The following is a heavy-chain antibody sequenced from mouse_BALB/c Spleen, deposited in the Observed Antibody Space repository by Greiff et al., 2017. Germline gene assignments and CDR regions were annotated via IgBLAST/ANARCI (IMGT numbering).Heavy chain of an antibody. Sequence: VQLQQSGAELVKPGASVKLSCTASGFNIKDTYMHWVKQRPGQSLEWIGRIDPANGTTKYDTKFQGKATITADTSSNTAYLQLSSLTSEDTAVYYCARDYYGSSYGYFDVWGAGTTVTVSA. V-gene: IGHV14-3*02. CDR2: IDPANGTT. D-gene: IGHD1-1*01. CDR3: ARDYYGSSYGYFDV. J-gene: IGHJ1*01. CDR1: GFNIKDTY.